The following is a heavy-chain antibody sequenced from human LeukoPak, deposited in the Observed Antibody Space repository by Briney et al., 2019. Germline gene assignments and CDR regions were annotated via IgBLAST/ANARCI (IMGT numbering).Heavy chain of an antibody. V-gene: IGHV3-69-1*01. Sequence: GGSLRLSCAASGFSVSSNYMSWVRQAPGKGLEWVSYISSSSTIYYADSVKGRFTISRDNAKNSLYLQMNSLRAEDTAVYYCARGDYDFWSGYLYGMDVWGQGTTVTVSS. J-gene: IGHJ6*02. CDR3: ARGDYDFWSGYLYGMDV. CDR1: GFSVSSNY. CDR2: ISSSSTI. D-gene: IGHD3-3*01.